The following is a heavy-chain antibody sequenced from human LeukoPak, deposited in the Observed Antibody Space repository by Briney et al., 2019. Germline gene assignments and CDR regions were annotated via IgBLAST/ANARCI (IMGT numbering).Heavy chain of an antibody. Sequence: PGRSLRLSCAASGFTFSNYGMRWVRQAPGKGLESVSGISDSGDSTYYADSVKGRFTISRDNSDNTLFLQMNSLRAEDTAVYFCARDYYGSGTYYTPPQASGYWGQGTLVTVSS. V-gene: IGHV3-23*01. J-gene: IGHJ4*02. CDR1: GFTFSNYG. CDR3: ARDYYGSGTYYTPPQASGY. CDR2: ISDSGDST. D-gene: IGHD3-10*01.